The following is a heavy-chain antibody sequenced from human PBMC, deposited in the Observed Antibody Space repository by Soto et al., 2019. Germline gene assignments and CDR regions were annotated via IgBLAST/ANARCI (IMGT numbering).Heavy chain of an antibody. CDR3: AKDLEFLEWLLPPTDYMDV. D-gene: IGHD3-3*01. V-gene: IGHV3-30*18. J-gene: IGHJ6*03. CDR2: ISYDGSNK. Sequence: GSLRLSCAASGFTFSSYGMHWVRQAPGKGLEWVAVISYDGSNKYYADSVKGRFTISRDNSKNTLYLQMNSLRAEDTAVYYCAKDLEFLEWLLPPTDYMDVWGKGTTVTVSS. CDR1: GFTFSSYG.